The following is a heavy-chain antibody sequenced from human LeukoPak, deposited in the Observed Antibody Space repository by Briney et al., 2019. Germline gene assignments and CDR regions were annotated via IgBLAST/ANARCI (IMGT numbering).Heavy chain of an antibody. CDR1: GFTFDDYA. D-gene: IGHD2-21*02. CDR3: AKDMPVRGVTAIIGYFDY. V-gene: IGHV3-9*01. J-gene: IGHJ4*02. CDR2: ISWNSGSI. Sequence: GGSLRLSCAASGFTFDDYAMHWVRQAPGKGLEWVSGISWNSGSIGYADSVKGRFTISRDNAKNSLYLQMNSLRAEDTALYYCAKDMPVRGVTAIIGYFDYWGQGTLVTVSS.